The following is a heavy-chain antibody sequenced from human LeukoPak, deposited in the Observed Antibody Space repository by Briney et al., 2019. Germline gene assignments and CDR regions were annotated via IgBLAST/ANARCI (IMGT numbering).Heavy chain of an antibody. V-gene: IGHV3-48*01. Sequence: GGSLRLSCAASGFSFSSYSMNWVRQAPGNGLEWVSYISGSSSRIYYADSVKGRFTISRDNAKTSLYLQMNSLRAEDTAVYYCARAPPDYGGYTNDYWGQGTLVTVSS. CDR3: ARAPPDYGGYTNDY. CDR2: ISGSSSRI. CDR1: GFSFSSYS. J-gene: IGHJ4*02. D-gene: IGHD4-23*01.